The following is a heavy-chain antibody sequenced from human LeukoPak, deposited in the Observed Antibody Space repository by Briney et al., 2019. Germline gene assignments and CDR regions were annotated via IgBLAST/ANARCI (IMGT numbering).Heavy chain of an antibody. D-gene: IGHD3-9*01. V-gene: IGHV4-34*01. Sequence: SETLSLTCAVYGGSFRGYYWSGIRQPPAKGLEGIGEINHSGSTNYNPSLKSRVTISVDTSKNQFSLKLSSVTAADTAVYYCASGASTLRYFDWLLYDYWGQGTLVTVSS. CDR2: INHSGST. CDR1: GGSFRGYY. CDR3: ASGASTLRYFDWLLYDY. J-gene: IGHJ4*02.